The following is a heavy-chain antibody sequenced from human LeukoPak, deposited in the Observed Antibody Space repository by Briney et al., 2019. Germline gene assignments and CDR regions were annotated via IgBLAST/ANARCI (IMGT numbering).Heavy chain of an antibody. CDR2: IYYRSKWYS. CDR1: GDSVSVGSAG. J-gene: IGHJ5*02. Sequence: SHTLSLPCAISGDSVSVGSAGWNWIRQSPSRGLEWLGRIYYRSKWYSDYAISLKSRITINPDTSRNQFSLQLNSVTHDDTAVYYCTGGGLVRGTLHWFDPWGQGTLVTVSS. D-gene: IGHD3-10*01. V-gene: IGHV6-1*01. CDR3: TGGGLVRGTLHWFDP.